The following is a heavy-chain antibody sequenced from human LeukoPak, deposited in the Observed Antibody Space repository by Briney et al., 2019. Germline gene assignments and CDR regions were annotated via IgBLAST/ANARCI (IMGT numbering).Heavy chain of an antibody. V-gene: IGHV4-59*01. CDR2: IYYSGST. CDR3: ARDNRGRYDILTGYYPRGYFDY. D-gene: IGHD3-9*01. CDR1: GGSISSYY. Sequence: PSETLSLTCTVSGGSISSYYWSWIRQPPGKGLEWIGYIYYSGSTNYNPSLKSRVTISVDTSKNQFSLKLSSVTAADTAVYYCARDNRGRYDILTGYYPRGYFDYWGQGTLVTVSS. J-gene: IGHJ4*02.